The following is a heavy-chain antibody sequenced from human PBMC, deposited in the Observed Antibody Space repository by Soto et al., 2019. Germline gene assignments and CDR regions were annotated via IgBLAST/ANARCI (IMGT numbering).Heavy chain of an antibody. V-gene: IGHV4-59*01. D-gene: IGHD6-13*01. J-gene: IGHJ5*02. CDR2: IYYSGST. CDR3: ASRIAAAGTGWFDP. CDR1: GGSISSYY. Sequence: QVQLQESGPGLVKPSETLSLTCTVSGGSISSYYWSWIRQPPGKGLEWIGYIYYSGSTNYNPSLKSRVTISVDASKTQSSLKLSPVTAADTAVYYCASRIAAAGTGWFDPWGQGTLVTVSS.